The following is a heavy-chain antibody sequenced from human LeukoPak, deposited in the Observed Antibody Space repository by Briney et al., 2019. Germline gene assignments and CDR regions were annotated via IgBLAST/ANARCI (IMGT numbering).Heavy chain of an antibody. D-gene: IGHD2-2*01. CDR2: INHSGST. CDR1: GGSFSGYY. CDR3: ARGRVRPRRPTYCSSTSCYAYYYYYYMDV. V-gene: IGHV4-34*01. Sequence: SETLSLTCAVYGGSFSGYYWSWIRQPPGKGLEWIGEINHSGSTNYNPSLKSRVTISVDTSKNQFSLKLSSVTAADTAVYYCARGRVRPRRPTYCSSTSCYAYYYYYYMDVWGKGTTVTVSS. J-gene: IGHJ6*03.